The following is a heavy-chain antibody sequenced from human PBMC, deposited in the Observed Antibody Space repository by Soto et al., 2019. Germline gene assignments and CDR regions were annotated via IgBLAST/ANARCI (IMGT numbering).Heavy chain of an antibody. Sequence: ASVKVSCKASGYTLTSYDINWVRQATGQGLEWMGWMNPNSGNTGYAQKFQGRVTISVDTSKNQFSLKLSSVTAADTAVYYCARHDGPNNWFDPWGQGTLVTVSS. CDR1: GYTLTSYD. CDR3: ARHDGPNNWFDP. CDR2: MNPNSGNT. J-gene: IGHJ5*02. D-gene: IGHD3-16*01. V-gene: IGHV1-8*01.